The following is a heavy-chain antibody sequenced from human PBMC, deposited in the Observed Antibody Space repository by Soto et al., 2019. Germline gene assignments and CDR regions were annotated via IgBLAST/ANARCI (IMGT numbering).Heavy chain of an antibody. CDR1: GGSISCYY. CDR3: ARGTYYYDSSGYYLYYYGMDV. V-gene: IGHV4-59*01. Sequence: PXGTLCLPCTVSGGSISCYYWSWIRQPPGKGLEWIGYIYYSGSTIYNPSLKSRVTISVDTSKNQFSLKLSSVTAADTAVYYCARGTYYYDSSGYYLYYYGMDVWGQGTKVTVSS. J-gene: IGHJ6*02. D-gene: IGHD3-22*01. CDR2: IYYSGST.